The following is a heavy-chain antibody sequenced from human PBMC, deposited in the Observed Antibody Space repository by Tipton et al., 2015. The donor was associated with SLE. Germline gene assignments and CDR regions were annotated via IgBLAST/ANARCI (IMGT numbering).Heavy chain of an antibody. Sequence: SLRLSCAASGFTFDGHAMHWVRQAPGKGLEWIAGLTSNSAGMGYVDSVKGRFTISRDNAKNSLYLQMNSLRSEDTALYYCARGGFYPGSGNQYYFDYWGQGTLVTVSS. CDR1: GFTFDGHA. J-gene: IGHJ4*02. V-gene: IGHV3-9*01. CDR2: LTSNSAGM. CDR3: ARGGFYPGSGNQYYFDY. D-gene: IGHD3-10*01.